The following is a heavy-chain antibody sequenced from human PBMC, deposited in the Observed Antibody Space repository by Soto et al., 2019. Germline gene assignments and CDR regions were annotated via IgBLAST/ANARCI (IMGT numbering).Heavy chain of an antibody. CDR2: ISPDGSEK. CDR3: ATDLNWENF. CDR1: GFTFGNHW. D-gene: IGHD1-26*01. J-gene: IGHJ4*02. Sequence: EVQLVESGGGLVQPGESLRLSCAVSGFTFGNHWMTWVRQAPGKGLELLANISPDGSEKYYVDSVKGRFTITRDTTENSLYLQMNSLRDEDTAVYSCATDLNWENFWGQGTLVTVSS. V-gene: IGHV3-7*01.